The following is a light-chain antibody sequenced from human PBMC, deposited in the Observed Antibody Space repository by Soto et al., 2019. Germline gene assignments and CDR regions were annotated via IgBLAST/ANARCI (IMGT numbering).Light chain of an antibody. V-gene: IGKV3-20*01. CDR2: GAS. J-gene: IGKJ1*01. CDR1: QTVDNNY. CDR3: HQDATSPRT. Sequence: EIVLTQSPGTLSLSPGERATLSCRASQTVDNNYFAWFHQKPGQPPRLLIYGASSRATGIPDRFSGSGSGTDFTLTISRLEPEDFSVYYCHQDATSPRTFGQATKVELK.